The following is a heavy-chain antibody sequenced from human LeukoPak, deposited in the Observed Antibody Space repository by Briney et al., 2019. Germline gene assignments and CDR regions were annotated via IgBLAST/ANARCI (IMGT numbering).Heavy chain of an antibody. CDR1: GGSISSYY. J-gene: IGHJ5*02. Sequence: SETLSLTCTVSGGSISSYYWSWIRQPPGKGLEWIGCIYYSGSTNYNPSLKSRVTISVDTSKNQFSLKLSSVTAADTAVYYCAREYYYDSSGYPWFDPWGQGTLVTVSS. CDR2: IYYSGST. D-gene: IGHD3-22*01. CDR3: AREYYYDSSGYPWFDP. V-gene: IGHV4-59*01.